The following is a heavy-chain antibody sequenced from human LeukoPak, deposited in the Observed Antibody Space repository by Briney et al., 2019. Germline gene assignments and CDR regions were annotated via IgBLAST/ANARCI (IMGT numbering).Heavy chain of an antibody. CDR3: LRLEPPSYYFDY. D-gene: IGHD1-1*01. CDR1: GFTFSSYA. J-gene: IGHJ4*02. Sequence: GGSLRLSCAASGFTFSSYAMHWVRQAPGKGLEWVAVISYDGSNKYYADSVKGRFTISRDNSKNTLYLQMNSLRAEDTAVYYCLRLEPPSYYFDYWGKGTLVTASS. V-gene: IGHV3-30*04. CDR2: ISYDGSNK.